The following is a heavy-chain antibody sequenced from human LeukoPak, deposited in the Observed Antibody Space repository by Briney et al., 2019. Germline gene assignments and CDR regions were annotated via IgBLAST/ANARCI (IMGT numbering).Heavy chain of an antibody. D-gene: IGHD4-23*01. J-gene: IGHJ3*02. V-gene: IGHV4-61*02. Sequence: SETLSLTCTVSGGSISSGSYYWNWIRQPAGKGLEWIGRIYTSGSTNYNPSLKSRVTISVDTSKNQFSLRLSSVTAADTAVYYCARDPDVPGGNSEERLDDAFDIWGQGTMVTVSS. CDR1: GGSISSGSYY. CDR2: IYTSGST. CDR3: ARDPDVPGGNSEERLDDAFDI.